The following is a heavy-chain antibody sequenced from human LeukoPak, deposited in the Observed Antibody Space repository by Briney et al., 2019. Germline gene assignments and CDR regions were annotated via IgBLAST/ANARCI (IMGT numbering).Heavy chain of an antibody. Sequence: ASVKVSCKASGYTFTGYYMHWVRQPPGQGLEWMGWINPNSGGTNYAQKFQGRVTMTRDTSISTAYMELSRLRSDDTAVYYCARWPGVGVYDYYYYMDVWGKGTTVTVSS. V-gene: IGHV1-2*02. J-gene: IGHJ6*03. D-gene: IGHD3-10*01. CDR1: GYTFTGYY. CDR2: INPNSGGT. CDR3: ARWPGVGVYDYYYYMDV.